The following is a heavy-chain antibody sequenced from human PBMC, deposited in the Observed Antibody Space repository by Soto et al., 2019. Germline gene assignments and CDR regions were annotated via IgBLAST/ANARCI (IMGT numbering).Heavy chain of an antibody. D-gene: IGHD3-10*01. CDR2: ISGSGGST. CDR3: AKSYLGPNYYGSGSYYDY. J-gene: IGHJ4*02. CDR1: GFTFSSYA. Sequence: PGGSLRLSCAASGFTFSSYAMSWVRQAPGKGLEWVSAISGSGGSTYYADSVKGRFTISRDNSKNTLYLQMNSLRAEDTAVYYSAKSYLGPNYYGSGSYYDYWGQGTLVTVSS. V-gene: IGHV3-23*01.